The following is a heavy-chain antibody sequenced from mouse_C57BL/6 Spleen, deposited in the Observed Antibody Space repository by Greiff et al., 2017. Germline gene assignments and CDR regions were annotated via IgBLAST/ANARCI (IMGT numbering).Heavy chain of an antibody. CDR1: GYTFTNYW. CDR3: ARYGVVRCAMDY. J-gene: IGHJ4*01. CDR2: IYPGGGYT. Sequence: QVQLKQSGAELVRPGTSVKMSCKASGYTFTNYWIGWAKQRPGHGLEWIGDIYPGGGYTNYNEKFKGKATLTADKSSSTAYMQFSSLTSEDSAIYYCARYGVVRCAMDYWGQGTSVTVSS. D-gene: IGHD1-1*01. V-gene: IGHV1-63*01.